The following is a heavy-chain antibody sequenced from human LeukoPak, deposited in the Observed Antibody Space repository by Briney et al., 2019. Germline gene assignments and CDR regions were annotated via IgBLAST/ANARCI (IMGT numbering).Heavy chain of an antibody. CDR2: ISGSGGST. J-gene: IGHJ4*02. D-gene: IGHD5-12*01. V-gene: IGHV3-23*01. CDR3: AKDRDGGGYSGYDLYYFDY. Sequence: PGGSLRLSCAASGFTFSSYAMSWVRQAPGKGPEWVSAISGSGGSTYYADSVKGRFTISRDNSKNTLYLQMNSLRAEDTAVYYCAKDRDGGGYSGYDLYYFDYWGQGTLVTVSS. CDR1: GFTFSSYA.